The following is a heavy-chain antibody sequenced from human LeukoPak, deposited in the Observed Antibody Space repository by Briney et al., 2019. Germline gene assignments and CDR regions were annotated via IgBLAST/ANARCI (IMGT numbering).Heavy chain of an antibody. CDR3: ARHARSDYANAKFDY. J-gene: IGHJ4*02. CDR2: ISNSVYT. D-gene: IGHD6-25*01. V-gene: IGHV4-59*08. Sequence: PSETLSLTCTVSGDSISTYYWSWIRQPPEKGLEWIGYISNSVYTNYNPSLTSRVTMSVDTSKNQFSLKLTSVAAADTAVYYCARHARSDYANAKFDYWGQGALVTVSS. CDR1: GDSISTYY.